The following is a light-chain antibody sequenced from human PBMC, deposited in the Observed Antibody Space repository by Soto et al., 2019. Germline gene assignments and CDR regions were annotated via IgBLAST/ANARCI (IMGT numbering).Light chain of an antibody. V-gene: IGLV1-36*01. J-gene: IGLJ3*02. CDR3: AVWDDSLNGPV. CDR1: SSNIGNNA. CDR2: YDD. Sequence: QSMVTQPPSVSAAPRQRVTISCSGSSSNIGNNAVNWYQQLPGKAPKLLIHYDDRVASGVSDRISGSKSGTSASLSISGLQSEDEADYYCAVWDDSLNGPVFGGGTKLTVL.